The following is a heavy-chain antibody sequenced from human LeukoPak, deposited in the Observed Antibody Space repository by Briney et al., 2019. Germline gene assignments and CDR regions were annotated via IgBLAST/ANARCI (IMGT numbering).Heavy chain of an antibody. Sequence: GASVKVSCKASGGTFSSYAISWVRQAPGQGLEWMGRIIPISGTANYAQKFQGRVTITTDESTSTAYMELSSLRSEDTAVYYCARDSGPQPETTVTHFDYWGQGTLVTVSS. CDR1: GGTFSSYA. D-gene: IGHD4-11*01. CDR2: IIPISGTA. CDR3: ARDSGPQPETTVTHFDY. V-gene: IGHV1-69*05. J-gene: IGHJ4*02.